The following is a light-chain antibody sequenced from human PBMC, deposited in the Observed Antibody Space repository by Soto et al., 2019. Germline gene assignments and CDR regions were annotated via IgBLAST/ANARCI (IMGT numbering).Light chain of an antibody. CDR2: AAS. CDR1: QGINNY. V-gene: IGKV1-9*01. Sequence: DIQLTQSPSFLSASVGDRVTITCRASQGINNYLAWYQQRPGTAPKLLIYAASTLQSGIPSRFSGSGSGTDFTLTIGSLQPEDFATYYCQQFSRYPLTFGGGTKVEIK. CDR3: QQFSRYPLT. J-gene: IGKJ4*01.